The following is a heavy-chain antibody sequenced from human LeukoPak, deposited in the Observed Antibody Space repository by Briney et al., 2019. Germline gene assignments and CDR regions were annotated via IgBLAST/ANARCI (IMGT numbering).Heavy chain of an antibody. CDR1: GYTFTGYY. CDR3: ARSDCSGGSCYFDY. D-gene: IGHD2-15*01. Sequence: ASVKVSCKASGYTFTGYYMRWVRQAPGQGLEWMGWINPNSGGTNYAQKFQGRVTMTRDTSISTAYMELSRLRSDDTAVYYCARSDCSGGSCYFDYWGQGTLVTVSS. J-gene: IGHJ4*02. V-gene: IGHV1-2*02. CDR2: INPNSGGT.